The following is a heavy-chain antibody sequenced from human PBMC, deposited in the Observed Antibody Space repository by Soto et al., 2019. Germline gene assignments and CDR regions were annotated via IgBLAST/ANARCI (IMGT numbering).Heavy chain of an antibody. V-gene: IGHV3-23*01. J-gene: IGHJ5*02. CDR2: ISGSGGST. D-gene: IGHD1-26*01. CDR1: GFTFSSYA. CDR3: AKDSGWDQSLMNNCFDA. Sequence: GGSLRLSCAASGFTFSSYAMSWVRQAPGKGLEWVSAISGSGGSTYYADSVKGRFTISRDNSKNTLYLQMYSLRAEDTAVCNCAKDSGWDQSLMNNCFDAWGKG.